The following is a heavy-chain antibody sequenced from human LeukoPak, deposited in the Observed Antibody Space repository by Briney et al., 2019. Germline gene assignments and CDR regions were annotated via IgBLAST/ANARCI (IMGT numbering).Heavy chain of an antibody. J-gene: IGHJ3*02. D-gene: IGHD3-10*01. V-gene: IGHV1-2*02. CDR2: INPNSGGA. CDR3: ARDPGKLLSNAFDI. CDR1: GYTFTGYY. Sequence: GASVKVSCKASGYTFTGYYMHWVRQAPGQGLEWMGWINPNSGGANYAQKFQGRVTMTRDTSISTAYMELSRLRSDDTAVYYCARDPGKLLSNAFDIWGQGTMVTVSS.